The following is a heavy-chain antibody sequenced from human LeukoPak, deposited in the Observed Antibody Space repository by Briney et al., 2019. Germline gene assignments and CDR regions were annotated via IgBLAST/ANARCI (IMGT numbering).Heavy chain of an antibody. D-gene: IGHD4-23*01. CDR3: ARQHPYGGNSFDP. CDR2: IYYSGNT. CDR1: GGSISSSSYY. V-gene: IGHV4-39*01. J-gene: IGHJ5*02. Sequence: PSETLSLTCTVSGGSISSSSYYWGWIRQPPGKGLEWIGSIYYSGNTYYNPSLKSRVTISVDTSKNQFSLKLSSGTATDTAVYYCARQHPYGGNSFDPWGQGILVIVSS.